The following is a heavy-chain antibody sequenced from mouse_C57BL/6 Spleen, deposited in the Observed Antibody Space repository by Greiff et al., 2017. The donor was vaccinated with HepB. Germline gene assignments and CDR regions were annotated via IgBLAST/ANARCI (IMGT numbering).Heavy chain of an antibody. J-gene: IGHJ4*01. D-gene: IGHD2-3*01. CDR1: GFTFTDYY. CDR2: IRNKANGYTT. Sequence: EVQVVESGGGLVQPGGSLSLSCAASGFTFTDYYMSWVRQPPGKALEWLGFIRNKANGYTTEYSASVKGRFTISRDNSQSILYLQMNALRAEDSATYYCASLYDGYPWTMDYWGQGTSVTVSS. V-gene: IGHV7-3*01. CDR3: ASLYDGYPWTMDY.